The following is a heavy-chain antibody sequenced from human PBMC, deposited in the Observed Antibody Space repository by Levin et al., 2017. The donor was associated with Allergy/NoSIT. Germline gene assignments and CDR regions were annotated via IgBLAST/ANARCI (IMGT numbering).Heavy chain of an antibody. V-gene: IGHV4-59*01. CDR3: ASTRYSSTYDKDNWFDP. CDR1: GGSISSYY. D-gene: IGHD6-19*01. CDR2: IYYSGST. Sequence: SQTLSLTCTVSGGSISSYYWSWIRQPPGKGLEWIGYIYYSGSTNYNPSLKSRVTISVDTSKNQFSLKLSSVTAADTAVYYCASTRYSSTYDKDNWFDPWGQGTLVTVSS. J-gene: IGHJ5*02.